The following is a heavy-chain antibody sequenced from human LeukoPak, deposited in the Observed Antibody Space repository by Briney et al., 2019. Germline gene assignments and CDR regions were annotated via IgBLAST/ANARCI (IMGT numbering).Heavy chain of an antibody. Sequence: GASVKVSCKASGYTFTSYFIYWVRQAPGQGLEWVGIINPAGGSPSYARRFQGRVTMTRDTSTSTVYMDLSSLRSEDSAVYYCARDWFGNYAGFDYWGQGTLVTVSS. CDR2: INPAGGSP. J-gene: IGHJ4*02. CDR3: ARDWFGNYAGFDY. CDR1: GYTFTSYF. D-gene: IGHD1-7*01. V-gene: IGHV1-46*01.